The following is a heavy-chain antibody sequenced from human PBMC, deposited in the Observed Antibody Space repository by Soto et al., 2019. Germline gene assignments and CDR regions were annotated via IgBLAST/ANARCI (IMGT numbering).Heavy chain of an antibody. CDR3: AKDRFCSGGSCYTDY. Sequence: GGSLRLSCAASGFIFSSCDMSWVRQAPGKGLEWVSTISGSDGSTYYADSVQGRFTISRDNSKNTLSLQMNSLRAEDTAVYYCAKDRFCSGGSCYTDYWGQGTQVTVSS. V-gene: IGHV3-23*01. CDR2: ISGSDGST. D-gene: IGHD2-15*01. CDR1: GFIFSSCD. J-gene: IGHJ4*02.